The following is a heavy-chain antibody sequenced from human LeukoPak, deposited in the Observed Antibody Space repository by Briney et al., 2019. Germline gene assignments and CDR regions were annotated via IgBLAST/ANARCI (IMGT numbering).Heavy chain of an antibody. Sequence: GGSLRLSCAASGFTFSSCWMSWVRQAPGKGLEWVANIKQDGSEKYYVDSVKGRFTISRDNAKNSLYLQMNSLRAEDTAVYYCARDSDVPAAGSDLDYWGQGTLVTVSS. CDR2: IKQDGSEK. CDR3: ARDSDVPAAGSDLDY. CDR1: GFTFSSCW. D-gene: IGHD6-13*01. J-gene: IGHJ4*02. V-gene: IGHV3-7*01.